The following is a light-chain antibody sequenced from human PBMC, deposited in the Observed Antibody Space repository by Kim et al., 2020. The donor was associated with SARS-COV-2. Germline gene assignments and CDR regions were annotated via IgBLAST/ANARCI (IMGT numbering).Light chain of an antibody. CDR2: DAS. Sequence: EIVLTQSPATLSLSPGESATLSCRASQSISNNLIWYQQKPGQAPRPLIYDASKRATGIPARFSGSGSGTDFTLTISSLEPEDFAVYYCQQRSTWPQTFGQETKLEI. J-gene: IGKJ2*01. V-gene: IGKV3-11*01. CDR3: QQRSTWPQT. CDR1: QSISNN.